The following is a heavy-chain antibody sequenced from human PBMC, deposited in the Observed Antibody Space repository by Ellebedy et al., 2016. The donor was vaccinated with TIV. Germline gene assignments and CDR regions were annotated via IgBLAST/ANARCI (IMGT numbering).Heavy chain of an antibody. Sequence: GGSLRLSXAASGFTFSNAWMSWVRQAPGKGLEWVGRIKSKTDGGTTDYAAPVKGRFTISRDDSKNTLYLQMNSLKTEDTAVYYCTTDPYSSGWYRDQPSMVRENYYYYGMDVWGQGTTVTVSS. D-gene: IGHD6-19*01. V-gene: IGHV3-15*01. CDR3: TTDPYSSGWYRDQPSMVRENYYYYGMDV. CDR2: IKSKTDGGTT. J-gene: IGHJ6*02. CDR1: GFTFSNAW.